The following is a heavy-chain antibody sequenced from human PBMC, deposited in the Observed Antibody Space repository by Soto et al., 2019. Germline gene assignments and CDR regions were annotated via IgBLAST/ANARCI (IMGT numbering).Heavy chain of an antibody. CDR3: ARADIVVAGTVANYYYYGMGV. D-gene: IGHD6-19*01. J-gene: IGHJ6*02. V-gene: IGHV3-21*01. CDR2: ISSRSSSI. Sequence: GGSRRLSCASSGFSFNTYYMQWVRQAPVKGLEWVSSISSRSSSINYADSVKGRFTISRDDAKNSLYLQMNSLRAEDTAVYYCARADIVVAGTVANYYYYGMGVWGQGTTVTVSS. CDR1: GFSFNTYY.